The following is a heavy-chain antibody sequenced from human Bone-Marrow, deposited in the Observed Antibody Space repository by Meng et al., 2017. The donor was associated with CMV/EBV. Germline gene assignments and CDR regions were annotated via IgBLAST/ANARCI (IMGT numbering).Heavy chain of an antibody. Sequence: ASVKVSCKASGYTFTGFYIHWVRQAPGQGLEWMGWINPNSGGTNYAQKFQGRVTMTRDTSISTAYMEVRRLRSDDTAVYYCARVEWEVRWFDPWGQGTLVTVS. D-gene: IGHD1-26*01. CDR2: INPNSGGT. CDR1: GYTFTGFY. CDR3: ARVEWEVRWFDP. V-gene: IGHV1-2*02. J-gene: IGHJ5*02.